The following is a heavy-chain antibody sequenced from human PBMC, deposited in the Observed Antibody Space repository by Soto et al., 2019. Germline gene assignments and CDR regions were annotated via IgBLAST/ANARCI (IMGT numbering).Heavy chain of an antibody. CDR1: GFIFSSYW. J-gene: IGHJ3*02. CDR2: IKQDGSEK. CDR3: ARGFNSALDI. V-gene: IGHV3-7*01. Sequence: PGESLKISCAATGFIFSSYWMSWVRQAPGKGLEWVANIKQDGSEKYYVDSAKGRFTISRDNAKNSLHLQMNSLRAEDTAVYYCARGFNSALDIWGQGKMVTVSS.